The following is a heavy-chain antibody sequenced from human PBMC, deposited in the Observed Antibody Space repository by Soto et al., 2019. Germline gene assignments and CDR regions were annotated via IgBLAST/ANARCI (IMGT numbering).Heavy chain of an antibody. J-gene: IGHJ6*02. Sequence: PEGSLILSCAAFGFIFSSYSMHWVRQAPGKGLEWVAVISYDGSNKYYADSVKGRFTISRDNSKNTLYLQMNSLRAEDTAVYYCARGLLDTVMLLYDYYCYVMAFSGQGTTAPGAS. CDR2: ISYDGSNK. CDR1: GFIFSSYS. CDR3: ARGLLDTVMLLYDYYCYVMAF. D-gene: IGHD5-18*01. V-gene: IGHV3-30-3*01.